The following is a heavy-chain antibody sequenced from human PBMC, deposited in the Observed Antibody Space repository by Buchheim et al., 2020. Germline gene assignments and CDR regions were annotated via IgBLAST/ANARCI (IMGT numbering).Heavy chain of an antibody. Sequence: EVQLLESGGGLVQPGGSLRLSCAASGFSFSIYAMTWVRQVPGKGLEWVSAISGSGGTTYYADSVDGRFSISRDNSKNTLYLQMNSLRAEDTAVYYCAKARCSSTSCSRYYYYGMDVWGQGTT. CDR1: GFSFSIYA. CDR2: ISGSGGTT. V-gene: IGHV3-23*01. CDR3: AKARCSSTSCSRYYYYGMDV. D-gene: IGHD2-2*01. J-gene: IGHJ6*02.